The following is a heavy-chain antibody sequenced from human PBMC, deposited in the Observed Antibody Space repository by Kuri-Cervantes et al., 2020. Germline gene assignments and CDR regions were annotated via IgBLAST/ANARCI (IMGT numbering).Heavy chain of an antibody. D-gene: IGHD6-13*01. CDR1: GYTFTSYG. CDR3: APYSSSWSQGGIDAFDI. CDR2: ISAYNGNT. J-gene: IGHJ3*02. V-gene: IGHV1-18*01. Sequence: ASVKVSCKASGYTFTSYGISWVRQAPGQGLEWMGWISAYNGNTNYAQKLQGRVTMTWNTSINTAYMELSSLRSEDTAVYYCAPYSSSWSQGGIDAFDIWGQGTMVTVSS.